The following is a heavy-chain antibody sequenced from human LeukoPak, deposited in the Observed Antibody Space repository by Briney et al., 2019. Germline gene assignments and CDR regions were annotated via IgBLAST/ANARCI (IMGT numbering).Heavy chain of an antibody. Sequence: PSGTLSLTCDVSRDPISNTNWGSGVRQPPGKGLEGIGEIYHSGGTKHNASLKSRATISIDKTKNQYSLNLTSVTAADTAVYYCARRGRSDAFDIWGQGTMVTVSS. D-gene: IGHD1-26*01. CDR2: IYHSGGT. V-gene: IGHV4-4*02. CDR3: ARRGRSDAFDI. CDR1: RDPISNTNW. J-gene: IGHJ3*02.